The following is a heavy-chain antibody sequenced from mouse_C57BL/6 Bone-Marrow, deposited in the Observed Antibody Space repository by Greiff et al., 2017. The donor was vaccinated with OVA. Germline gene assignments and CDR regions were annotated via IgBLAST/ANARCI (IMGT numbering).Heavy chain of an antibody. CDR2: IDPSDSYT. CDR1: GYTFTSYW. J-gene: IGHJ2*01. D-gene: IGHD1-1*01. CDR3: ARRGYYGSSGY. Sequence: VQLQQPGAELVMPGASVKLSCKASGYTFTSYWMHWVKQRPGQGLERIGEIDPSDSYTNYNQKFKGKSTLTVDKSSSTAYMQLSSLTSEDSAVYYCARRGYYGSSGYWGQGTTLTVSS. V-gene: IGHV1-69*01.